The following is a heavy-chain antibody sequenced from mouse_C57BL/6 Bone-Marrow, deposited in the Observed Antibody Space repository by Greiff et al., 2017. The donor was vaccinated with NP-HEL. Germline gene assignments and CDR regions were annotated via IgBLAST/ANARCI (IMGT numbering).Heavy chain of an antibody. CDR2: INPSTGGT. Sequence: EVQLQQSGPELVKPGASVKISCKASGYSFTGYYMNWVKQSPEKSLEWIGEINPSTGGTTYNQKFKAKATLTVAKSSSTAYMQLKSLTSEDSAVYYCASSYAMDYWGQGTSVTVSS. CDR1: GYSFTGYY. J-gene: IGHJ4*01. CDR3: ASSYAMDY. V-gene: IGHV1-42*01.